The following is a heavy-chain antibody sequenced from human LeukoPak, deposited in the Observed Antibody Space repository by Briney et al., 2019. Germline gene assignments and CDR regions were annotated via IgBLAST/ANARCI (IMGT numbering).Heavy chain of an antibody. J-gene: IGHJ4*02. Sequence: SSETLSLTCTVSGGSISSSSYYWGWIRQPPGKGLEWIGSIYYSGSTYYNPSLKSRVTISVDTSKNQFSLKLSSVTAADTAVYYCARRPFDWGQDYWGQGTLVTVSS. CDR1: GGSISSSSYY. V-gene: IGHV4-39*01. D-gene: IGHD3-9*01. CDR3: ARRPFDWGQDY. CDR2: IYYSGST.